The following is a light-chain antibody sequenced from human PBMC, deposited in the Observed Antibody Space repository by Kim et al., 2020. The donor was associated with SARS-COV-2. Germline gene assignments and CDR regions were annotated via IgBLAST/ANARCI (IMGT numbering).Light chain of an antibody. Sequence: PADISCRSSQGLVYSDGNIYLNWFHQRPGQSPRRLIYKVSNRDSGVPDRFSGSGSGTDFTLQISRVEAEDVGVYYCMQGTHWPFTFGPGTKVDIK. V-gene: IGKV2-30*01. CDR1: QGLVYSDGNIY. CDR3: MQGTHWPFT. CDR2: KVS. J-gene: IGKJ3*01.